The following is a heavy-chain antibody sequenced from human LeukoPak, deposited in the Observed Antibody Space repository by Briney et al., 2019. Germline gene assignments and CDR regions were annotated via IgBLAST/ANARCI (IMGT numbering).Heavy chain of an antibody. CDR2: IYYSVST. CDR3: AANLRGYYYGMDV. CDR1: GGSISSYY. Sequence: SETLSLTCTVSGGSISSYYWGWIRQPPGKGLEWVGYIYYSVSTNYNPSLKSRVTISVDTSKNQFSLKLSSVTAADTAVYYCAANLRGYYYGMDVWGQGTTVTVSS. V-gene: IGHV4-59*01. D-gene: IGHD5/OR15-5a*01. J-gene: IGHJ6*02.